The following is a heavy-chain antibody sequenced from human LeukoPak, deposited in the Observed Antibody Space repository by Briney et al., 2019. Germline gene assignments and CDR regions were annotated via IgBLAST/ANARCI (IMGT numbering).Heavy chain of an antibody. CDR1: GYTFTSYG. J-gene: IGHJ5*02. CDR2: ISAYNGNT. CDR3: AREGGTMVRGVMTWFDP. V-gene: IGHV1-18*01. D-gene: IGHD3-10*01. Sequence: ASVKVSCKACGYTFTSYGISWVRQAPGQALEWMGWISAYNGNTNYAQKLQGRVTMNTDTSTSTAYVELRSLRSDDTAVYYCAREGGTMVRGVMTWFDPWGQGTLVTVSS.